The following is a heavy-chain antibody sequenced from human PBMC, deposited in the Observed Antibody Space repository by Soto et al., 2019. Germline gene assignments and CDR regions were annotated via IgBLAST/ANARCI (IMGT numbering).Heavy chain of an antibody. V-gene: IGHV4-59*01. CDR2: IYNSGST. CDR1: GGKIVDYC. J-gene: IGHJ6*03. D-gene: IGHD5-18*01. Sequence: PLLPMRVTRTVAGGKIVDYCGRWIRKQTGKGLEWIGYIYNSGSTNYNPSFKTRVTISVDTSKNQFSLKLSSVTAADTAVYYCARGRREVSVVKVGGYSYGEYYYMDVWGKGTTVTVSS. CDR3: ARGRREVSVVKVGGYSYGEYYYMDV.